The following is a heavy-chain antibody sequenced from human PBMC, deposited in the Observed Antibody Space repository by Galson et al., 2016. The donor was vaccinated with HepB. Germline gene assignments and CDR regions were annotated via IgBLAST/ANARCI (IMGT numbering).Heavy chain of an antibody. CDR3: ARAYSSSWIYFDY. CDR2: ISSDGSTT. Sequence: SLRLSCAASGFTLTTYAMHWVRQAPGKGLEWVAVISSDGSTTYYADSVKGRFTISRGTSKNTLYLLMNSLRAEDTAMYYCARAYSSSWIYFDYWGQGTLVTVSS. CDR1: GFTLTTYA. J-gene: IGHJ4*02. D-gene: IGHD6-13*01. V-gene: IGHV3-30*04.